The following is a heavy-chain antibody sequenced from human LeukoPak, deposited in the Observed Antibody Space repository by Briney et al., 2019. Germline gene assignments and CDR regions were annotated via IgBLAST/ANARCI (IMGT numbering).Heavy chain of an antibody. V-gene: IGHV4-59*01. CDR1: GGSISSYY. J-gene: IGHJ6*03. D-gene: IGHD6-6*01. Sequence: SETLSLTCTVSGGSISSYYWSWIRQPPGKGLEWIGYIYYSGSTNYNPSLKSRVTISVDTSKNQFSLKLSSVIAADTAVYYCARDGGRRVEYSSSSSYYYYMDVWGKGTSVTVSS. CDR2: IYYSGST. CDR3: ARDGGRRVEYSSSSSYYYYMDV.